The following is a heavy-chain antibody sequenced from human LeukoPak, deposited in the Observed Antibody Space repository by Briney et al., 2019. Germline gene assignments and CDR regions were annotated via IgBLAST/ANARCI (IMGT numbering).Heavy chain of an antibody. CDR2: IYSADSA. Sequence: AGGSLTLSCAASGFTVSRNYMSWVRQAPGKGLEWVSVIYSADSAYYADSVRGRFTISRDNSKNTLYLQMNSLRADDTAVYYCAREVGGGATNYFDYWGQGTLVTVSS. V-gene: IGHV3-53*01. CDR3: AREVGGGATNYFDY. D-gene: IGHD1-26*01. J-gene: IGHJ4*02. CDR1: GFTVSRNY.